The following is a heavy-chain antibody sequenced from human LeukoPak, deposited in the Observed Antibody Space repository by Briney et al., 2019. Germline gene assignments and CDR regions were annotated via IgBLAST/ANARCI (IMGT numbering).Heavy chain of an antibody. CDR1: GGSFSGYY. D-gene: IGHD3-22*01. J-gene: IGHJ6*03. CDR3: ARGRRGSGYTYYYYYMDV. CDR2: IYYSGST. Sequence: KASETLSLTCAVYGGSFSGYYWSWIRQPPGKGLEWIGYIYYSGSTNYNPSLKSRVTISVDTSKNQFSLKLSSVTAADTAVYYCARGRRGSGYTYYYYYMDVWGKGTTVTVSS. V-gene: IGHV4-59*01.